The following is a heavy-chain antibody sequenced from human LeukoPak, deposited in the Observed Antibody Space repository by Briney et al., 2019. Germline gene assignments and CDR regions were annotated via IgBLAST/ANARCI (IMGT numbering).Heavy chain of an antibody. CDR2: INHSGST. CDR3: ARGIDY. Sequence: MPSETLSRTCAVYGGSFSGYYWSWIRQPPGKGREWIGEINHSGSTNYNPSLKSRVTISVDTSKNQFSLKLSSVTAADTAVYYCARGIDYWGQGTLVTVSS. J-gene: IGHJ4*02. CDR1: GGSFSGYY. V-gene: IGHV4-34*01.